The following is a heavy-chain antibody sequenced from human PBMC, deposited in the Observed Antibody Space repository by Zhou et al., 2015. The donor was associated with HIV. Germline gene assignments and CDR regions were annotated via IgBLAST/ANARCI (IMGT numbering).Heavy chain of an antibody. CDR1: GLDLSLHG. Sequence: QMKLVESGGGVVQPGRSLRLSCEGFGLDLSLHGMHWVRQAPGKGLEWVTAIDFDGRNQYYIDSVKGRFTISKDNSKNTLYLEMNSLAVEDTAVYYCTRDFCPTPSCFDVWGQGTLVIASS. V-gene: IGHV3-33*01. J-gene: IGHJ5*02. CDR3: TRDFCPTPSCFDV. CDR2: IDFDGRNQ. D-gene: IGHD3-3*01.